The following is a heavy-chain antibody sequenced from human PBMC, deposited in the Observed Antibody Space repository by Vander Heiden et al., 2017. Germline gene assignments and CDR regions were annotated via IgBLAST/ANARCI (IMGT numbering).Heavy chain of an antibody. V-gene: IGHV1-18*04. J-gene: IGHJ3*02. CDR2: IGPNNGNT. Sequence: QVQLVQSGPAVKTPGASVKVSCTASGFTFTTYGINWVRQAPGQGLEWMGWIGPNNGNTNYAQKVQGRVTMTSDTSTSTAYMELRSLRSDDTAVYYGAREVSLGGLAFDIWGQGTMVAVSS. D-gene: IGHD1-20*01. CDR3: AREVSLGGLAFDI. CDR1: GFTFTTYG.